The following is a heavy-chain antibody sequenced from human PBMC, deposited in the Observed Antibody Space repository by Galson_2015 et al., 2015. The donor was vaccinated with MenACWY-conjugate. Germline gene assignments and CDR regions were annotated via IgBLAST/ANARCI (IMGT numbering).Heavy chain of an antibody. V-gene: IGHV3-30*04. CDR2: ISYDGSNK. CDR3: ARGCHRAMVHYGMDV. J-gene: IGHJ6*02. CDR1: GFTFSSYA. D-gene: IGHD3-10*01. Sequence: SLRLSCAASGFTFSSYAMHWVRQAPGKGLEWVAVISYDGSNKYYADSVKGRFTISRDNSKNTLYLQMNSLRAEDTAVYYCARGCHRAMVHYGMDVWGQGTTVTVSS.